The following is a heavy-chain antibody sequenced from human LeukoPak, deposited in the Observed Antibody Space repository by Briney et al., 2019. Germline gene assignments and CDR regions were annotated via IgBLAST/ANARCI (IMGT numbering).Heavy chain of an antibody. CDR3: ARTGPVPALYYFGY. CDR1: GFSLSTSGVC. D-gene: IGHD6-6*01. V-gene: IGHV2-70*13. Sequence: SGPTLVNPTQTLTLTCTFSGFSLSTSGVCVSWIRQPPGKALEWLALIDWDDEKFYRTSLKTRLTISKDTSKNQVVLTVTNMDPVDTATYYCARTGPVPALYYFGYWGQGTLVTVSS. CDR2: IDWDDEK. J-gene: IGHJ4*02.